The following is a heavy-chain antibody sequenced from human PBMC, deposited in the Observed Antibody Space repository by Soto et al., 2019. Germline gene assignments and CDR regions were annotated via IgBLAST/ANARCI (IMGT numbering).Heavy chain of an antibody. CDR3: ARASNWCSDY. V-gene: IGHV3-48*02. D-gene: IGHD1-1*01. CDR2: IKSDSSGT. Sequence: EVQLVESGGGLVQPGGSLRLSCAASGFTFSGYNMNWVRQAPGKGLEWISCIKSDSSGTSYADSVKGRFTMSRDNAKNSLYLQMNSQLDENTAVYFCARASNWCSDYWGQGTLVDVSS. J-gene: IGHJ4*02. CDR1: GFTFSGYN.